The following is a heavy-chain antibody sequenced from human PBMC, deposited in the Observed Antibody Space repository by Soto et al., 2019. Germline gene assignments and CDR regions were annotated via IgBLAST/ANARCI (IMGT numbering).Heavy chain of an antibody. V-gene: IGHV4-59*01. CDR1: GGSISSYY. Sequence: SETLSLTCTVSGGSISSYYWSWIRQPPGKGLEWIGYIYYSGSTNYNPSLKSRVTISVDTSKNQFSLKLSSVTAADTAVYYCARRVWGEMTTVTQTYYYYMDVWGKGTTVTVSS. CDR3: ARRVWGEMTTVTQTYYYYMDV. CDR2: IYYSGST. D-gene: IGHD4-17*01. J-gene: IGHJ6*03.